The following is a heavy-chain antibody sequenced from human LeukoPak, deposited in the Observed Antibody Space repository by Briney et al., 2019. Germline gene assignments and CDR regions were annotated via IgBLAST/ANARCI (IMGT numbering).Heavy chain of an antibody. CDR1: GFTFRNYG. Sequence: GGSLRLSCAASGFTFRNYGMHWVRQAPGKGLEWVAFIRYDGSNKYYADSVKGRFTISRDNSKNTLCLQMNSLRAEDTAVFYCAKDLTPAADGTYFDYWGQGTLVTVSS. D-gene: IGHD6-13*01. J-gene: IGHJ4*02. CDR3: AKDLTPAADGTYFDY. CDR2: IRYDGSNK. V-gene: IGHV3-30*02.